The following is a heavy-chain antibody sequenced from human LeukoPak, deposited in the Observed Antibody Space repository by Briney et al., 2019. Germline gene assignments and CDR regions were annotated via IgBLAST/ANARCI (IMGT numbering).Heavy chain of an antibody. V-gene: IGHV4-30-4*01. J-gene: IGHJ5*02. Sequence: PSETLSLTCTVSGGSISSGDYYWSWIRQPPGKGLEWIGYIYYSGSTYYNPSLESRVTISVDTSKNQFSLKLGSVTAADTAVYYCARAVVVAATRWFDPWGQGTLVTVSS. CDR1: GGSISSGDYY. D-gene: IGHD2-15*01. CDR2: IYYSGST. CDR3: ARAVVVAATRWFDP.